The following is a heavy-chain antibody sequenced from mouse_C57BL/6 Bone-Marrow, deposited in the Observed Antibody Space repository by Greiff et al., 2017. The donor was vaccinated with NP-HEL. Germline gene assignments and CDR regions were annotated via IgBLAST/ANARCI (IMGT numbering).Heavy chain of an antibody. J-gene: IGHJ3*01. V-gene: IGHV1-85*01. Sequence: LQESGPELVKPGASVKLSCKASGYTFTSYDINWVKQRPGQGLEWIGWIYPRDGSTKYNEKFKGKATLTVDTSSSTAYMELHSLTSEDSAVYFCARLSYYYYGRAWFAYWGQGTLVTVSA. CDR1: GYTFTSYD. D-gene: IGHD1-1*01. CDR2: IYPRDGST. CDR3: ARLSYYYYGRAWFAY.